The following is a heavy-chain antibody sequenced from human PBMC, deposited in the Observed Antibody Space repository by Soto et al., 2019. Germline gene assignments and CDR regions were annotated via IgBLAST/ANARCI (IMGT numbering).Heavy chain of an antibody. J-gene: IGHJ4*02. D-gene: IGHD1-26*01. V-gene: IGHV1-46*01. CDR1: GYTFTSYY. Sequence: ASVKVSCKASGYTFTSYYMHWVRQAPGQGLEWMGIINPSGGSTSYAQKFVGRVTMTADTSTSTAFLELRSLTSDDTAVYYCARGGMGKSYWTLDSWGQGTQVTVSS. CDR2: INPSGGST. CDR3: ARGGMGKSYWTLDS.